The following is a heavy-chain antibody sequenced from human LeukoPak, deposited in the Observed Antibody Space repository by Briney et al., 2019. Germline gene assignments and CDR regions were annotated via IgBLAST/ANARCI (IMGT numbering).Heavy chain of an antibody. CDR3: ARDRREYSSGWYFDQ. CDR1: GFSFSSYA. J-gene: IGHJ4*02. Sequence: PGRSLRLSCVVSGFSFSSYAMHWVRQAPGKGLEWVAVISHDGINKYYADSVKGRFTISRDISKNTLYVQMNSLRGEDTAVYYCARDRREYSSGWYFDQWGQGILVTASS. CDR2: ISHDGINK. D-gene: IGHD6-19*01. V-gene: IGHV3-30*04.